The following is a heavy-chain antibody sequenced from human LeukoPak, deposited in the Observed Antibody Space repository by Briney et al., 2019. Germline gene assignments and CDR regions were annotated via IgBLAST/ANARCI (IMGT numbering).Heavy chain of an antibody. Sequence: GASVKVSCKASGGTFSSYAISWVRQAPGQGLEWMGRIIPILGIANYAQKFQGRVTITADKSTSTAYMELSSLRSEDTAVYYRARARGYEVVPAAINYYGMDVWGQGTTVTVSS. CDR3: ARARGYEVVPAAINYYGMDV. D-gene: IGHD2-2*01. CDR1: GGTFSSYA. CDR2: IIPILGIA. V-gene: IGHV1-69*04. J-gene: IGHJ6*02.